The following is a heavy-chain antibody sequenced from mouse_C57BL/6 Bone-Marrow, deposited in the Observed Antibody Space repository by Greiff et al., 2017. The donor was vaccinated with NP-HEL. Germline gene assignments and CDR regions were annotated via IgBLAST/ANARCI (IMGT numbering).Heavy chain of an antibody. CDR3: ARRPRNWASFAY. CDR2: ISSGGSYT. J-gene: IGHJ3*01. V-gene: IGHV5-6*02. Sequence: EVKLQESGGDLVKPGGSLKLSCAASGFTFSSYGMSWVRQTPDKRLEWVATISSGGSYTYYPDSVKGRFTISRDNAKNTLYLQMSSLKSEDTAMYYCARRPRNWASFAYWGQGTLVTVSA. CDR1: GFTFSSYG. D-gene: IGHD4-1*01.